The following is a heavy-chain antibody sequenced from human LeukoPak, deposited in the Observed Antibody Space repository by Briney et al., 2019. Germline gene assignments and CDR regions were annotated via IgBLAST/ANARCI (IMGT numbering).Heavy chain of an antibody. D-gene: IGHD3-10*01. V-gene: IGHV4-4*07. J-gene: IGHJ4*02. CDR2: INTSGDT. CDR3: AGRSMVRFDY. CDR1: GGSITNYY. Sequence: SETLSLTCTVSGGSITNYYWSWIRQSAGKGLERIGRINTSGDTSYNPSIRSRVTMSVDTSKNQFSLKLSSVTAADTAMYYCAGRSMVRFDYWGQGIRVTVSS.